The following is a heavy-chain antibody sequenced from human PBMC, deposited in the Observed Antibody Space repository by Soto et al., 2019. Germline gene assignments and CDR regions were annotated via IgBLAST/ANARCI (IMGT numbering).Heavy chain of an antibody. D-gene: IGHD1-1*01. CDR1: GCTFSSYA. J-gene: IGHJ5*02. Sequence: SVKVSCKASGCTFSSYAISWVRQAPGQGLEWMGGIIPIFGTANYAQKFQGRVTITADKSTSTAYMELSSLRSEDTAVYYCASQGQTGPDKYNWFEPLGQGTLVIVSS. CDR2: IIPIFGTA. V-gene: IGHV1-69*06. CDR3: ASQGQTGPDKYNWFEP.